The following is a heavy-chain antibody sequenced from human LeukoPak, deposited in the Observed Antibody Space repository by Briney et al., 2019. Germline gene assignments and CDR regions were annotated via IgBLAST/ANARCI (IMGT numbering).Heavy chain of an antibody. CDR3: ARGVRGLNTWANDY. CDR2: ISSSGSTI. D-gene: IGHD3-10*01. V-gene: IGHV3-48*03. J-gene: IGHJ4*02. Sequence: PGGSLRLSCAASGFTFSSYEMNWVRQAPGKGLEWVSYISSSGSTIYYADSVKGRFTISRDNAKNSLYLQMNSLRAEDTAVYYCARGVRGLNTWANDYWGQGTLVTVSS. CDR1: GFTFSSYE.